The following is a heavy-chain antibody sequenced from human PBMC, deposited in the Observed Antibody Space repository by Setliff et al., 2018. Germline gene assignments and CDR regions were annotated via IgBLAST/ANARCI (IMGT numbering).Heavy chain of an antibody. V-gene: IGHV3-7*01. D-gene: IGHD3-16*01. Sequence: GESLKISCAASGFIFSTYWMSWVRQAPGKGLEWVANIKQDGSDKYYADSVKGRFTISRDNAKSSLYLQMNSLRAEDTAVYYCARDQGSYGYRAFDSWGQGALVTVSS. CDR3: ARDQGSYGYRAFDS. J-gene: IGHJ4*02. CDR1: GFIFSTYW. CDR2: IKQDGSDK.